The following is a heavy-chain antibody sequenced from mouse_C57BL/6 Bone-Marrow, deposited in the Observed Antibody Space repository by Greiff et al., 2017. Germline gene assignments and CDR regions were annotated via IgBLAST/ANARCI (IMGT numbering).Heavy chain of an antibody. V-gene: IGHV1-39*01. CDR1: GYSFTDDN. D-gene: IGHD2-2*01. CDR3: ARSRGYFAY. Sequence: EVQLQQSGPELVKPAESVSITCTASGYSFTDDNMNRVKQSNGKILQWIGVINPNYGTTSYNQTFKGKATLTVDQSSSPDYMQFNSLTSEDSAGYYCARSRGYFAYWCQGTLVTVSA. J-gene: IGHJ3*01. CDR2: INPNYGTT.